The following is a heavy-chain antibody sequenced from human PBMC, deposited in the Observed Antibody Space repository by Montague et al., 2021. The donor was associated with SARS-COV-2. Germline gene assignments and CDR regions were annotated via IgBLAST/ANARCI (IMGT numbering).Heavy chain of an antibody. Sequence: SLRLSCAASGFYFSYAMHWVRQAPGKGLEWVALISNDGSNKHYADSVKGRFTVSRDNSKNTLYLQMNSLRAEDTAVYYCARESESFHDGGYFDYWGPGTLVTVSS. J-gene: IGHJ4*02. V-gene: IGHV3-30*04. CDR2: ISNDGSNK. D-gene: IGHD1-26*01. CDR3: ARESESFHDGGYFDY. CDR1: GFYFSYA.